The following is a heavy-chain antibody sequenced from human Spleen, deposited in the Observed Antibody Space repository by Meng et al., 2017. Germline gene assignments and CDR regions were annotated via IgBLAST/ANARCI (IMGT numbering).Heavy chain of an antibody. CDR1: GGSFSNNY. CDR3: AKSAAVYSSRGWGY. V-gene: IGHV4-34*01. Sequence: QVHLQQWGAGLLKPSETLSLTCAVYGGSFSNNYWSWIRQPPGKGLEWIGEINHSGSTNYNPSLKSRVTISVDTSKNQCSLKVNSVTDADTAVYYCAKSAAVYSSRGWGYWGQGTLVTVSS. D-gene: IGHD6-19*01. J-gene: IGHJ4*02. CDR2: INHSGST.